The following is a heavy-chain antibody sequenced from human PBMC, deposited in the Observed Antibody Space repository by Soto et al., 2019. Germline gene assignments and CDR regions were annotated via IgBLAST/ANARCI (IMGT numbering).Heavy chain of an antibody. J-gene: IGHJ6*02. D-gene: IGHD3-10*01. CDR3: ARRSGSGSYRFYYYYYGMDV. V-gene: IGHV4-4*02. CDR2: IYHSGST. CDR1: GGSISSSNW. Sequence: QVQLQASAPGLVKPSGTLSLTCAVSGGSISSSNWWRWGRQPPGKGLEWVGDIYHSGSTNYNPSLKSRVTISVDKSKNQFSLKLSSVTAADTAVYYCARRSGSGSYRFYYYYYGMDVWGQGTTVTVSS.